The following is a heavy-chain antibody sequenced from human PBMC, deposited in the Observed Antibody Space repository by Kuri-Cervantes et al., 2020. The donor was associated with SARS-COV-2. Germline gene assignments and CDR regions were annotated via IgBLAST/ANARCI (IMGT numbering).Heavy chain of an antibody. D-gene: IGHD1-26*01. Sequence: ETLSLTCAASGFTFSSYSMNWVRQAPGKGLEWVSSISSSSSYIYYADSVKGRFTISRDNAKNSLYLQMNSLRAEDTAVYYCARALPEGVGATSRRRGFDYWGQGTLVTVSS. V-gene: IGHV3-21*01. CDR2: ISSSSSYI. CDR3: ARALPEGVGATSRRRGFDY. J-gene: IGHJ4*02. CDR1: GFTFSSYS.